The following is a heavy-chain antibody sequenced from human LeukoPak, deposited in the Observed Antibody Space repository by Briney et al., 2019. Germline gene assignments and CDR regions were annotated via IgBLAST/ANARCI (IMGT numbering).Heavy chain of an antibody. D-gene: IGHD3-22*01. CDR1: GGSISSGGYY. J-gene: IGHJ4*02. V-gene: IGHV4-31*03. CDR2: IYYSGST. CDR3: ARHTSGRAGGDFDY. Sequence: PSQTLSLTCTVSGGSISSGGYYWSWIRQHPGKGLEWVGYIYYSGSTYYNPSLKSRVTISVDTSKNQLSLRLSSVTAADTALYYCARHTSGRAGGDFDYWGQGALVTVSS.